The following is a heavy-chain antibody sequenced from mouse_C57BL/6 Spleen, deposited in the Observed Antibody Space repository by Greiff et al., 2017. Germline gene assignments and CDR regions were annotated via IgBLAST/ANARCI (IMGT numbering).Heavy chain of an antibody. CDR1: GYTFTGYW. D-gene: IGHD1-1*01. J-gene: IGHJ4*01. Sequence: QVQLKQSGAELMKPGASVKLSCKATGYTFTGYWIEWVKQRPGHGLEWIGEILPGSGSTNYNEKFKGKATFTADTYSNTAYMQLSSLTTDDSAIYYCARSGVLRDFMDYWGQGTSVTVSS. V-gene: IGHV1-9*01. CDR3: ARSGVLRDFMDY. CDR2: ILPGSGST.